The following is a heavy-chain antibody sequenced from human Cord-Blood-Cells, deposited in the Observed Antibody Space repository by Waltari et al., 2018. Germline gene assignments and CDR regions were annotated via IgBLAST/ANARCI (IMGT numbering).Heavy chain of an antibody. V-gene: IGHV3-7*01. Sequence: EVQLVESGGGLVQPGGSLRLSCAASGFTFSSYWMSWVRQAPGKGLEWVANIKEEGSEKYYVDSVKGRFTISRDNAKNSLYLQRNSLRAEDTAVYYCARDSYYYYYGMDVWGQGTTVTVSS. CDR1: GFTFSSYW. J-gene: IGHJ6*02. CDR3: ARDSYYYYYGMDV. CDR2: IKEEGSEK.